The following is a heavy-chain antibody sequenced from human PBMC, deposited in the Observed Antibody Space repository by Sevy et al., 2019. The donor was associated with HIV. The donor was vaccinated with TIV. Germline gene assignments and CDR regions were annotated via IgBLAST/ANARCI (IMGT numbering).Heavy chain of an antibody. V-gene: IGHV1-24*01. CDR3: ATVGLGYYSGSSYYQGDWFDP. Sequence: ASVKVSCKVFGYSLSKLSMHWVRQAPGKGLEWMGSVDPGYGEITYAQTLQGRVTMTEDTSTDTAYMELSGLTSEDTATYYCATVGLGYYSGSSYYQGDWFDPWDQGTLVTVSS. CDR2: VDPGYGEI. D-gene: IGHD2-15*01. J-gene: IGHJ5*02. CDR1: GYSLSKLS.